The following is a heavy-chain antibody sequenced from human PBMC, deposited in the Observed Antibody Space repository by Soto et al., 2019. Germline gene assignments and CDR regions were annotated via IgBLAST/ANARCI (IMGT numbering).Heavy chain of an antibody. D-gene: IGHD3-22*01. J-gene: IGHJ4*02. Sequence: DVQLVESGGGLVQPGRSLRLSCAASGFTFDDYAMHWVRQAPGKGLEWVSGISWNSGSIGYADSVKGRFTISRDNAKNSLYLQMNSLRAEDTALYYCAKDSPYDSSGYLDYWGQGTLVTVSS. CDR3: AKDSPYDSSGYLDY. CDR2: ISWNSGSI. V-gene: IGHV3-9*01. CDR1: GFTFDDYA.